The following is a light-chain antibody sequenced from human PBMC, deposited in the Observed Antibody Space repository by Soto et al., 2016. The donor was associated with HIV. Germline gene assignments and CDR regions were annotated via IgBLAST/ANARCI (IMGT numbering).Light chain of an antibody. Sequence: DIQMTQSPSTLSASVGDRVTITCRASQSISSWLAWYQQKPGKAPKLLIYKASSLGSGVPSRFSGSGSGTEFTLTISSLQPEDSASYFCLQDYSYPYSFGQGTKLEI. CDR3: LQDYSYPYS. V-gene: IGKV1-5*03. CDR2: KAS. J-gene: IGKJ2*03. CDR1: QSISSW.